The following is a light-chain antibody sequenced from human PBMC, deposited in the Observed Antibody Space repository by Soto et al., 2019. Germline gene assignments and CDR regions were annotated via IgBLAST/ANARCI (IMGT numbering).Light chain of an antibody. Sequence: IQITQSPSSLSASVGDRVTITCRASQRISTYLNWFQQRPVKAPRLLIYAASTLQTGVSSNFSGSASGTDFTLTITSMQPEDFANYFCHQTYSIPQTFGQGTKVDIK. V-gene: IGKV1-39*01. CDR1: QRISTY. CDR2: AAS. CDR3: HQTYSIPQT. J-gene: IGKJ1*01.